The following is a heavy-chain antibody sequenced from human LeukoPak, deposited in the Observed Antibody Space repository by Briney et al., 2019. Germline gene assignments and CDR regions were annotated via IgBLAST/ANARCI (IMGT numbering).Heavy chain of an antibody. V-gene: IGHV3-48*01. Sequence: PGGSLRLSCAASGFTFSSYSMNWVRQAPGKGLEWVSYISSSSSTIYYADSVKGRFTISRGNAKNSLYLQMNSLRAEDTAVYYCARAGDFWSGYFYYYYGMDVWGQGTTVTVSS. J-gene: IGHJ6*02. CDR2: ISSSSSTI. CDR1: GFTFSSYS. CDR3: ARAGDFWSGYFYYYYGMDV. D-gene: IGHD3-3*01.